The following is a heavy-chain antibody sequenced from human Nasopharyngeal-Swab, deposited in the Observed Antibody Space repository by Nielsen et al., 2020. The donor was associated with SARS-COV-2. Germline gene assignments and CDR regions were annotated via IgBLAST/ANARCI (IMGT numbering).Heavy chain of an antibody. CDR1: GFTFSDYY. V-gene: IGHV3-11*04. Sequence: GGSLRLSCAASGFTFSDYYMSWIRQAPGKGLEWVSYISSSGSTIYYADSVKGRFTISRDNAKNSLYLQMNSLRAEDTAVYYCARDYCSSTSCYDYWGQGTLVTVSS. J-gene: IGHJ4*02. CDR2: ISSSGSTI. CDR3: ARDYCSSTSCYDY. D-gene: IGHD2-2*01.